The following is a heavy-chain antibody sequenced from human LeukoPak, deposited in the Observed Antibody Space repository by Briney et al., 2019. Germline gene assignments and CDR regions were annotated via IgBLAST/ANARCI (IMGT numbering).Heavy chain of an antibody. CDR1: GFTFSSYA. J-gene: IGHJ4*02. V-gene: IGHV3-30*04. D-gene: IGHD1-1*01. CDR2: ISYDGSNK. CDR3: ARCTTGRTFGSLREIKRSREIDY. Sequence: PGGSLRLSCAASGFTFSSYAMYWVRQAPGKGLEWVAVISYDGSNKYYADSVKGRFTISRDNSKNTLYLQMNSLRVEDTAVYYCARCTTGRTFGSLREIKRSREIDYWGQGTLVTVSS.